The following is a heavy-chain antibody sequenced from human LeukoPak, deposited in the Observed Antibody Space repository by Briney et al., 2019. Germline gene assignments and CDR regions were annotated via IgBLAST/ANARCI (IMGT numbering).Heavy chain of an antibody. V-gene: IGHV3-30*18. CDR3: AKEGGTMIVMGFDY. Sequence: GGSLRLSCAASGFTFSSYGMHWVRQAPGKGLEWVAVISYDGSNKYYADSVKGRFTISRDNSKNTLYLQMNSLRAEDTAVYYCAKEGGTMIVMGFDYWGQGTLVTVSS. CDR2: ISYDGSNK. CDR1: GFTFSSYG. J-gene: IGHJ4*02. D-gene: IGHD3-22*01.